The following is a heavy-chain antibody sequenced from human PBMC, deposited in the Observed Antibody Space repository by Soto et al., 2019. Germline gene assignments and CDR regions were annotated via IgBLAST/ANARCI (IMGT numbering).Heavy chain of an antibody. D-gene: IGHD3-10*01. CDR2: ISYDGSNK. Sequence: QSGGSLRLSCAASGFTFSSYGMHWVRQAPGKGLEWVAVISYDGSNKYYADSVKGRFTISRDNSKNTLYLQMNSLRAEDTAVYYCAKDGEYYYGSGSYHYGPGYGMDVWGQGTTVTVSS. J-gene: IGHJ6*02. V-gene: IGHV3-30*18. CDR1: GFTFSSYG. CDR3: AKDGEYYYGSGSYHYGPGYGMDV.